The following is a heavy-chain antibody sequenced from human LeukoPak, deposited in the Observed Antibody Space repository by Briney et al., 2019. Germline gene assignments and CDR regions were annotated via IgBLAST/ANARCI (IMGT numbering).Heavy chain of an antibody. D-gene: IGHD6-19*01. J-gene: IGHJ4*02. CDR3: ASDHSGWLGLGY. CDR2: IYAGGRS. Sequence: NPSETLSLTCTVSNVSISSGSHYWNWIRQPAGKGLEWIGRIYAGGRSNYNPSLRSRVTISVDTSKNQFSPRLSSVTATDTGVYYCASDHSGWLGLGYWGQGTLVSVSS. V-gene: IGHV4-61*02. CDR1: NVSISSGSHY.